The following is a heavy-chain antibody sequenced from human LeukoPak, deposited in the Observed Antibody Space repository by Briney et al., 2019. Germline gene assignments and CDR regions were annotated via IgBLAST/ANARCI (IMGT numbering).Heavy chain of an antibody. CDR3: ARLYIAAAGTIDY. CDR1: GYTFTGYY. D-gene: IGHD6-13*01. Sequence: ASVKVSCKASGYTFTGYYMHWVRQAPGQGLEWMGWLNPNSGGTNYAQKFQGRVTMTRDTSISTAYMELSRLRSDDTAVYYCARLYIAAAGTIDYWGQGTLVTVSS. CDR2: LNPNSGGT. J-gene: IGHJ4*02. V-gene: IGHV1-2*02.